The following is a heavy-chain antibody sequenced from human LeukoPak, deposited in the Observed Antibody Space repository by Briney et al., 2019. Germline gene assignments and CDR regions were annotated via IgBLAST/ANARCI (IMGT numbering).Heavy chain of an antibody. CDR2: IKQDGSEK. J-gene: IGHJ4*02. V-gene: IGHV3-7*03. CDR1: GFTFSSYW. D-gene: IGHD3-9*01. CDR3: ARDHYDILTGPDY. Sequence: GGSLRLSCAASGFTFSSYWMSWVRQAPGKGLEWVANIKQDGSEKYYVDSVKGRFTISRDNAKNSLYLQMNSLRAGDTAVYYCARDHYDILTGPDYWGQGTLVTVSS.